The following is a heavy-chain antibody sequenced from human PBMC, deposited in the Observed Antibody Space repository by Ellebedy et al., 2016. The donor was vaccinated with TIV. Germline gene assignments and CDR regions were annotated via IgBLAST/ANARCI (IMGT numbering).Heavy chain of an antibody. CDR2: IAIDSTT. J-gene: IGHJ3*02. CDR3: ARETYNDVDLKLWGIFDI. V-gene: IGHV3-66*01. CDR1: ELTGTSNF. Sequence: GESLKISCAASELTGTSNFMSWVRQAPGKGLAWVSTIAIDSTTYYADSVKGRFTISRDNSKNTLDIQMNSLRAEDTAVYYCARETYNDVDLKLWGIFDIWGQGTMVTVSS. D-gene: IGHD3-10*01.